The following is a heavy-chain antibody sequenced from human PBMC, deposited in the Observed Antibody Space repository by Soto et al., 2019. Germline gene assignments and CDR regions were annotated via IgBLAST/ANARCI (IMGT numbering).Heavy chain of an antibody. D-gene: IGHD4-17*01. V-gene: IGHV1-8*01. CDR3: ARAAVTTEDVGYYYYYMDV. CDR1: GYTFTSYD. CDR2: MNPNSGNT. Sequence: QVQLVQSGAEVKKPGASVKVSCKASGYTFTSYDINWVRQATGQGLEWMGWMNPNSGNTGYAHKFQGRVTMTRNTSISTAYMELSSLRSEDTAVYYCARAAVTTEDVGYYYYYMDVWGKGTTVTVSS. J-gene: IGHJ6*03.